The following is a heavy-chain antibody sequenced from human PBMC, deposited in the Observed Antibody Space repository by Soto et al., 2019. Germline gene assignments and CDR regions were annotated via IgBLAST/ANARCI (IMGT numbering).Heavy chain of an antibody. D-gene: IGHD6-6*01. J-gene: IGHJ4*02. CDR2: ITHSGST. CDR3: TRRGAARPWL. CDR1: GEALSNYY. V-gene: IGHV4-34*01. Sequence: SETLSLTCAVYGEALSNYYWSWIRQPPGKGLEWIGEITHSGSTNYNPSLESRVTISADTSKNQFSMKMRSVTAADTAVYYCTRRGAARPWLWGQGTPVTVS.